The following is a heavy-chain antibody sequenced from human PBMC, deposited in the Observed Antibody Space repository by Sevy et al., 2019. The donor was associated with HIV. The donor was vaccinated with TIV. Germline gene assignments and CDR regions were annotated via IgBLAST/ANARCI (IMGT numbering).Heavy chain of an antibody. V-gene: IGHV3-23*01. D-gene: IGHD3-10*02. Sequence: GESLKISCAASGFTFSSYAMSWVRQAPGEGLEWVSTFSFGCGKINYADSVKGRFIIFRDNPKNTLYLQMHSLRAEDTAVYYCAREGCSKPHDYWGQGTLVTVSS. CDR2: FSFGCGKI. CDR3: AREGCSKPHDY. J-gene: IGHJ4*02. CDR1: GFTFSSYA.